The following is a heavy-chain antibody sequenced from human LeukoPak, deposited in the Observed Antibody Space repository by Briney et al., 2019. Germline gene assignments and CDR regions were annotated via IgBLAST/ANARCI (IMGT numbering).Heavy chain of an antibody. D-gene: IGHD5-12*01. V-gene: IGHV1-58*02. Sequence: TSVKVSCKASGFTFTNSAMQWVRQARGQRLEWIGWIIVGSGNTNYAQKFQERVTITRDMSTSTAYMELSSLRSEDTAVYYCAADDIVALNWSQGTLVTVSS. CDR2: IIVGSGNT. CDR3: AADDIVALN. CDR1: GFTFTNSA. J-gene: IGHJ4*02.